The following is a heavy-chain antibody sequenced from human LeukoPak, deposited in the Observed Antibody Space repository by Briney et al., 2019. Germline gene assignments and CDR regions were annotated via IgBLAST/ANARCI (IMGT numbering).Heavy chain of an antibody. CDR1: GGSISSSSYY. CDR2: IYTSGST. D-gene: IGHD3-10*01. CDR3: ARVLSGSGSYEYYYYMDV. V-gene: IGHV4-61*02. Sequence: SETLSLTCTVSGGSISSSSYYWSWLRQPAGKGLEWIGRIYTSGSTNYNPSLKSRVTMSVDTSKNQFSLKLSSVTAADTAVYYCARVLSGSGSYEYYYYMDVWGKGTTVTISS. J-gene: IGHJ6*03.